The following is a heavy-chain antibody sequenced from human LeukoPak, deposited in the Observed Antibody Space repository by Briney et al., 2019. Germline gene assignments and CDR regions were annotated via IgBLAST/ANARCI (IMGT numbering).Heavy chain of an antibody. CDR3: AKVRGGSYLEIDY. D-gene: IGHD1-26*01. Sequence: GGSLRLSCSASGFXFSSYAISWVRQAPGQGLEWVSVISGSGGSTDYADSVKGRFTISRDNSENRLYLQINSLRAEDSAVYYCAKVRGGSYLEIDYWGQGTLVTVST. J-gene: IGHJ4*02. CDR1: GFXFSSYA. V-gene: IGHV3-23*01. CDR2: ISGSGGST.